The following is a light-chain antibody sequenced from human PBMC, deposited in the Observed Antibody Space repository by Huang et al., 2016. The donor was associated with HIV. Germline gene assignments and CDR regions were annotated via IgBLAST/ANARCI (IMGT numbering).Light chain of an antibody. V-gene: IGKV3-15*01. Sequence: EIVMTQSPATLSVSPGEIATLSCRASQSGSSNLGWYQQKPGKAPRLLIYCASTRANGIPGRFSGSGSGTEVTLTISSLQSEDFAVYHCQQYNSWPGTCGQGTKVEIK. CDR3: QQYNSWPGT. J-gene: IGKJ1*01. CDR1: QSGSSN. CDR2: CAS.